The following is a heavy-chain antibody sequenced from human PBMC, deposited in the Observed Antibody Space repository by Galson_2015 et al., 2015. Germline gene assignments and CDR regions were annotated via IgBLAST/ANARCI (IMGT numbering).Heavy chain of an antibody. Sequence: SVKVSCKVSGYTLTELSMHWVRQAPGKGLEWMGGFDPEDGETIYAQKFQGRVTMTEDTSTDTAYMELSSLRSEDTAVYYCATMPLGQPSRYMDVWGKGTTVTVSS. CDR1: GYTLTELS. CDR3: ATMPLGQPSRYMDV. J-gene: IGHJ6*03. CDR2: FDPEDGET. V-gene: IGHV1-24*01. D-gene: IGHD3-16*01.